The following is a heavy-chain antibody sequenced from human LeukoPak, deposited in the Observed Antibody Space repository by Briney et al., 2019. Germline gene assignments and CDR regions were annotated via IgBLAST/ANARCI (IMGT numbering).Heavy chain of an antibody. Sequence: GGSLRLSCAASGFTVSSNYMSWVRQAPGKGLEWVSSISSSSSYIYYADSVKGRFTISRDNAKNSLYLQMNSLRDEDTAVYYCAVFLEWQGATYYGMDVWGQGTTVTVSS. CDR3: AVFLEWQGATYYGMDV. CDR1: GFTVSSNY. CDR2: ISSSSSYI. V-gene: IGHV3-21*01. J-gene: IGHJ6*02. D-gene: IGHD3-3*01.